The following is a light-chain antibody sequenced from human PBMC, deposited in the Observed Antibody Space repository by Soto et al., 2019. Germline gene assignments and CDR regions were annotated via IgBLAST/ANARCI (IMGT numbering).Light chain of an antibody. CDR3: QQYNNYWT. CDR2: KAS. J-gene: IGKJ1*01. V-gene: IGKV1-5*03. Sequence: DIQMTQSPSTLSASVGDRVTITCRASQSISTSLAWYQQRPGKAPNLLIYKASSLESGVPSRFSGSGSGTEFTLTISSVQPDDFETYYCQQYNNYWTFGQGTKVEIK. CDR1: QSISTS.